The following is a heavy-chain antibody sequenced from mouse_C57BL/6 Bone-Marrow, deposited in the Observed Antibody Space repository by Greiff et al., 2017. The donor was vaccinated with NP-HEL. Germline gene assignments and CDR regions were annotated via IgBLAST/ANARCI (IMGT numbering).Heavy chain of an antibody. J-gene: IGHJ3*01. CDR1: GFTFSSYA. Sequence: EVQRVESGEGLVKPGGSLKLSCAASGFTFSSYAMSWVRQTPEKRLEWVAYISSGGDYIYYADTVKGRFTISRDNARNTLYLQMSSLKSEDTAMYYCTRDLLLLRPFAYWGQGTLVTVSA. D-gene: IGHD1-1*01. CDR2: ISSGGDYI. V-gene: IGHV5-9-1*02. CDR3: TRDLLLLRPFAY.